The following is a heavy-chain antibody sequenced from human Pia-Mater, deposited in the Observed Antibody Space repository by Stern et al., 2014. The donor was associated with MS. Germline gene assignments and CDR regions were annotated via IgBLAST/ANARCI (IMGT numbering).Heavy chain of an antibody. Sequence: MQLVQSGAEVKKPGESLEISCKLSGYSFTIYYIAWVRQMPGKGLEWMGVIYPYDSDTTYSPSFQGPVTISADKSITTAYLQWSSLRASDTAMYYCARHVQGFDYWGQGTLVTVSS. CDR1: GYSFTIYY. CDR3: ARHVQGFDY. J-gene: IGHJ4*02. CDR2: IYPYDSDT. V-gene: IGHV5-51*01.